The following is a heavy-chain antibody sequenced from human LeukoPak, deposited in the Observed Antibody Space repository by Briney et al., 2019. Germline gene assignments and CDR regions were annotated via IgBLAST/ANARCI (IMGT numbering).Heavy chain of an antibody. V-gene: IGHV3-23*01. J-gene: IGHJ4*02. D-gene: IGHD5/OR15-5a*01. Sequence: TGGSLRLSCAASGFTFSSYAMSWVRQAPGKGLEWVSALTGSGATTNYADSVKGRFTISRDNSKNTLFLQMNSLRAEDTAVYYCAKEDIVSTMGNFDYWRQGTLVTVSS. CDR1: GFTFSSYA. CDR3: AKEDIVSTMGNFDY. CDR2: LTGSGATT.